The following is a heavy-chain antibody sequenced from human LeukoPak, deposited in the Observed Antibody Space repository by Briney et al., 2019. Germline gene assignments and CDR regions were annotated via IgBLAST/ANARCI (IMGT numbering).Heavy chain of an antibody. J-gene: IGHJ4*02. CDR3: ARAVST. CDR1: GFTFNNYW. V-gene: IGHV3-74*01. CDR2: INNDGTTT. D-gene: IGHD1-1*01. Sequence: PGGSLRLSCAASGFTFNNYWMHWVRQAPGKGLVWVSRINNDGTTTNYADSVKGRFTISRDNARNTLYLQMNSLRAEDTAVYYCARAVSTWGQGTLVTVSS.